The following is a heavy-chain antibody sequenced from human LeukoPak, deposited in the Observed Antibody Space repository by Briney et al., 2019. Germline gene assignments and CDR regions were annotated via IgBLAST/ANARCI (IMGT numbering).Heavy chain of an antibody. V-gene: IGHV3-23*01. D-gene: IGHD6-6*01. CDR2: FSAGGGST. J-gene: IGHJ4*02. CDR3: AKGASSSPRSPRDY. Sequence: GGSLRLSCAASGFTFTSYAMSWVRQPPGKGLEWVSGFSAGGGSTYYADSVKGRFTISRDNSKNTIYLQMNILRADDTAVYFCAKGASSSPRSPRDYWGQGTLVTVSS. CDR1: GFTFTSYA.